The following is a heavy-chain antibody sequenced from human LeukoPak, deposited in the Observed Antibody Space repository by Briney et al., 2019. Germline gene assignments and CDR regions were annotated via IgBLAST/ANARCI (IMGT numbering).Heavy chain of an antibody. D-gene: IGHD5-18*01. CDR3: ARAGYSYGTVYYFDY. Sequence: GGSLRLSCTASGFAFSDYYMSCIRQAPGKGLEWVSYISSSGSIIYYADSVKGRFTISRDNAKNSLYLQMNSLRAEDTAVYYCARAGYSYGTVYYFDYWGQGTLVTVSS. CDR1: GFAFSDYY. V-gene: IGHV3-11*01. J-gene: IGHJ4*02. CDR2: ISSSGSII.